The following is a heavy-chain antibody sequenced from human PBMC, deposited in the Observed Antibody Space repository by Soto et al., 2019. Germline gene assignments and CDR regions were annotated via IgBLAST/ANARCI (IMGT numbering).Heavy chain of an antibody. CDR2: TYYRSRWYN. CDR3: ARGRSGILWFGEFSNWFDP. D-gene: IGHD3-10*01. Sequence: PSQTLSLTCVISGDSVSSNSAAWNWIRQSPSRGLEWLGRTYYRSRWYNDYAVSVRSRITVNADTSKNQFSLQLNSVTPEDTAVYYCARGRSGILWFGEFSNWFDPWGQGTLVTVSS. CDR1: GDSVSSNSAA. J-gene: IGHJ5*02. V-gene: IGHV6-1*01.